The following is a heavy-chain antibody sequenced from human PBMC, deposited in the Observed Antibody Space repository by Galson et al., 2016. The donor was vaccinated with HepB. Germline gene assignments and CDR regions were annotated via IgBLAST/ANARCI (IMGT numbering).Heavy chain of an antibody. J-gene: IGHJ4*02. V-gene: IGHV3-21*01. CDR1: GFTFSSYS. CDR2: ISSSGTYI. Sequence: SLRLSCAASGFTFSSYSVDWVRQAPGKGLEWVSSISSSGTYIYYADSVKGRFTISRDNAKRSLYLQMNSLRAEDTAVYYCASDPRQWQRGYNYGFEYWGQGTLVSVSS. D-gene: IGHD5-18*01. CDR3: ASDPRQWQRGYNYGFEY.